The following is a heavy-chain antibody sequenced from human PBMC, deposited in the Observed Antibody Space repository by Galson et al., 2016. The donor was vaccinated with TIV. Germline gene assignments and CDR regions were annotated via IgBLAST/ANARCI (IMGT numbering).Heavy chain of an antibody. CDR1: GDTFSSFV. CDR2: IIPLSGEA. V-gene: IGHV1-69*13. CDR3: AKCRNTAMDTYYYYYGLDV. D-gene: IGHD5-18*01. J-gene: IGHJ6*02. Sequence: SVKVSCKASGDTFSSFVISWVRQAPGQGLEWMGGIIPLSGEAHYAQKFQGGVTISADESTSTVYMELSGLRSGDTAMYYCAKCRNTAMDTYYYYYGLDVWGQGTTVTVSS.